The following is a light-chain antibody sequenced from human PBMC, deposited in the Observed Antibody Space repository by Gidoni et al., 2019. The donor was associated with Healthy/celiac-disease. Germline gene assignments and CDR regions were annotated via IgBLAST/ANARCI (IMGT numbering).Light chain of an antibody. Sequence: DIQMTQSPSSLSASVGDRVTITCRASQSISSYLNWYQQKPGKAPKLLIYAASSLQIGVPSRFSGSGSGTDFTLTSSSPQPEDFATYYCQQSYSTPLTFGQGTKVEIK. CDR1: QSISSY. CDR3: QQSYSTPLT. CDR2: AAS. J-gene: IGKJ1*01. V-gene: IGKV1-39*01.